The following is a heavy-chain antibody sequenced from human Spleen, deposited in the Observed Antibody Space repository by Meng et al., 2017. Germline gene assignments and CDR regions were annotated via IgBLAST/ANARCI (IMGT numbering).Heavy chain of an antibody. Sequence: SETLSLTCTVSGGSISSSSYYWGWIRQPPGKGLEWIGSIYYSGSTNYNPSLKSRVTISVDTSKNQFSLKLGSVTAADTAVYYWARTAGYSSGWHFDYWGQGTLVTVSS. CDR1: GGSISSSSYY. CDR2: IYYSGST. D-gene: IGHD6-19*01. CDR3: ARTAGYSSGWHFDY. J-gene: IGHJ4*02. V-gene: IGHV4-39*07.